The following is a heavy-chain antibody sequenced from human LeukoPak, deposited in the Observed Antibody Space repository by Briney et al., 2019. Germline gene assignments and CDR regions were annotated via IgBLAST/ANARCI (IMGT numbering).Heavy chain of an antibody. CDR2: ISSSSTYI. CDR1: GFTFSSYA. Sequence: GGSLRLSCAASGFTFSSYAMSWVRQAPGKGLEWVSSISSSSTYIYYADSVKGRSNVSRDNAKNSLYLQMNSLRAEDTAVYFCASQYTSSRIFDDWGQGTLVTVSS. V-gene: IGHV3-21*01. CDR3: ASQYTSSRIFDD. D-gene: IGHD6-13*01. J-gene: IGHJ4*02.